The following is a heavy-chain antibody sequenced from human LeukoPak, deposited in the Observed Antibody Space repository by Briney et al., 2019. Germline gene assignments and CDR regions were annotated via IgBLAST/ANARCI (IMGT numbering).Heavy chain of an antibody. V-gene: IGHV3-33*01. J-gene: IGHJ4*02. CDR3: ARVVKGTSIAARFPDY. CDR1: GFTFSSYG. Sequence: PGGSLGLSCAASGFTFSSYGMHWVRQAPGKGLEWVAVIWCDGSNKYYADSVKGRFTISRDNSKNTLYLQMNSLRAEDTAVYYCARVVKGTSIAARFPDYWGQGTLVTVSS. D-gene: IGHD6-6*01. CDR2: IWCDGSNK.